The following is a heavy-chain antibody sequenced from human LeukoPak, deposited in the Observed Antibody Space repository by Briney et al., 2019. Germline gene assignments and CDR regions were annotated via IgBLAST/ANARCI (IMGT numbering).Heavy chain of an antibody. CDR1: GGTFSSYA. CDR3: ARDQPIFGVVISIEYFQH. J-gene: IGHJ1*01. Sequence: SVKVSCKASGGTFSSYAISWVRQAPGQGLEWMGGIIPIFGTANYAQKFQGRVTITADESTSTAYMELSSLRSEDTGVYYCARDQPIFGVVISIEYFQHWGQGTLVTVSS. D-gene: IGHD3-3*01. V-gene: IGHV1-69*13. CDR2: IIPIFGTA.